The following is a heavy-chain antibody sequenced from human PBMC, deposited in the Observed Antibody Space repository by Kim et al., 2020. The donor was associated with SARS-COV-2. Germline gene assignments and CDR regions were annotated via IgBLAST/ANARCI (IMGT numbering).Heavy chain of an antibody. D-gene: IGHD6-19*01. V-gene: IGHV6-1*01. CDR3: ARGGSSGWYLRGWVDY. J-gene: IGHJ4*02. CDR1: GDSVSSNSAA. CDR2: TYYRSKWYN. Sequence: SQTLSLTCAISGDSVSSNSAAWNWIRQSPSRGLEWLGRTYYRSKWYNDYAVSVKSRITINPDTSKNQFSLQLNSVTPEDTAVYYCARGGSSGWYLRGWVDYWGQGTLVTVSS.